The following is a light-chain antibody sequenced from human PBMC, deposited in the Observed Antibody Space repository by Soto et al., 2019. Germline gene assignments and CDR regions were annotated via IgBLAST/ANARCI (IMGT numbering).Light chain of an antibody. CDR3: SSYTTNGPWV. CDR2: AVT. Sequence: QSALTQPASVSGSPGQSITISCTGSNSDIGGHNYVSWYQQHPGKVPKLMIFAVTNRPSGVSTRFSGSKSGNTASLTISGLQAEDEADYYCSSYTTNGPWVFGGGTKLTVL. V-gene: IGLV2-14*01. J-gene: IGLJ3*02. CDR1: NSDIGGHNY.